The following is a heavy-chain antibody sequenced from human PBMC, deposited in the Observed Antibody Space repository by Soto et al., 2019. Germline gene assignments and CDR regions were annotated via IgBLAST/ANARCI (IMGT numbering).Heavy chain of an antibody. CDR2: MNPNSGNT. CDR1: GYTFTSYD. J-gene: IGHJ4*02. CDR3: ARVSHSSSSWYLYFDY. D-gene: IGHD6-13*01. V-gene: IGHV1-8*01. Sequence: ASVKVSCKASGYTFTSYDINWVRQATGQGLEWMGWMNPNSGNTGYAQKFQGRVTMTRNTSISTAYMGLSSLRSEDTAVYYCARVSHSSSSWYLYFDYWGQGTLVTVSS.